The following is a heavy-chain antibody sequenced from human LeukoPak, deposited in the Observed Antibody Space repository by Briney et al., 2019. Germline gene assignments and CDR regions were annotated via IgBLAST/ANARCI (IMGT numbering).Heavy chain of an antibody. CDR2: ISTSGSSI. V-gene: IGHV3-48*03. CDR3: AREKRDCGGDCLDY. CDR1: GFPFSTYE. Sequence: SLRLSCAASGFPFSTYEFNWVRQGPGKGLEWVSYISTSGSSIYYADSLKGRFTVSRDNAKNSLHLQINSLRADDTAVYYCAREKRDCGGDCLDYWGQGTLVTVSS. J-gene: IGHJ4*02. D-gene: IGHD2-21*02.